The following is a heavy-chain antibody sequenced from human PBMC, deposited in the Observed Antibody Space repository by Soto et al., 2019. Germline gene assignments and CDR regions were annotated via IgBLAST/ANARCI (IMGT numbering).Heavy chain of an antibody. J-gene: IGHJ4*02. CDR1: GFTFSHYG. D-gene: IGHD1-26*01. CDR3: ARYSGKYQGPIDY. V-gene: IGHV3-30*03. CDR2: ISYDGSNK. Sequence: QVQLVESGGGVVQPGRSLRLSCAASGFTFSHYGIHWVRQAPGKGLEWLAVISYDGSNKHYADSVKGRFTVSRDNSKNTLYLQMHSLRAEATAVYFCARYSGKYQGPIDYWGQGTLVTVSS.